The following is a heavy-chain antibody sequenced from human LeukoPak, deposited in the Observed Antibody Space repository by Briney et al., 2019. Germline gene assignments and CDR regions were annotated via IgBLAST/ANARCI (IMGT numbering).Heavy chain of an antibody. CDR3: GTGDY. D-gene: IGHD3-10*01. CDR2: ISHDGSNK. Sequence: GGSLRLSCASSGFTFSGYAMHWVRQAPGKGLEWVAVISHDGSNKDYADSVKGRFTIARDNSKNTLYLQMNSLGAEDTAMYYCGTGDYWGQGTLVTVSS. J-gene: IGHJ4*02. V-gene: IGHV3-30*04. CDR1: GFTFSGYA.